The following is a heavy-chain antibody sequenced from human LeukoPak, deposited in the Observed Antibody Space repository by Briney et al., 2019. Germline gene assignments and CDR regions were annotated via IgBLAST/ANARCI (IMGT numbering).Heavy chain of an antibody. CDR1: GGSFSGHY. D-gene: IGHD3-9*01. Sequence: KPSETLSLTCVVYGGSFSGHYWSWIRQPPGKGLEGIGEMNHSGSTNYNPSLKSRVTISVDTSKNQFSLKLSSVTAADTAVYYCARGHTYYDFLTGYYSFAYFQHWGQGTLVTVSS. CDR3: ARGHTYYDFLTGYYSFAYFQH. J-gene: IGHJ1*01. CDR2: MNHSGST. V-gene: IGHV4-34*01.